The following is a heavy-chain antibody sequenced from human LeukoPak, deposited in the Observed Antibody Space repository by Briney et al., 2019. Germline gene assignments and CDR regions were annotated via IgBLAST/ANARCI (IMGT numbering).Heavy chain of an antibody. V-gene: IGHV4-39*07. Sequence: SETLSLTCTVSGGSISSSSYYWGWIRQPPGKGLEWIVSIYYSGSTYYNPSLKSRVTISVDTSKNQFSLKLSSVTAADTAVYYCASLSILTGYFLDYWGQGTLVTVSS. D-gene: IGHD3-9*01. CDR1: GGSISSSSYY. CDR3: ASLSILTGYFLDY. J-gene: IGHJ4*02. CDR2: IYYSGST.